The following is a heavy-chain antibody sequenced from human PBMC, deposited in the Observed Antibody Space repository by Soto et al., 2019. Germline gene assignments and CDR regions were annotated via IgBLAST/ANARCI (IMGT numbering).Heavy chain of an antibody. J-gene: IGHJ6*02. CDR1: GDSINSRSYY. V-gene: IGHV4-39*01. CDR2: IYYSGST. Sequence: PSASLYLTSDVSGDSINSRSYYWGWISQPPGKGLEWIGSIYYSGSTYYNPSLKSRVTISVDTSKNQFSLKLSSVTAADTAVYYCARLINTAMVTYSYYYYGMDVWGQGTTVTVSS. CDR3: ARLINTAMVTYSYYYYGMDV. D-gene: IGHD5-18*01.